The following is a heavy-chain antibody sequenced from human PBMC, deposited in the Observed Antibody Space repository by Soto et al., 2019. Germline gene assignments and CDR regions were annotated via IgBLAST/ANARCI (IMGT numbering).Heavy chain of an antibody. CDR3: ARDPRIAAAGGWFDP. D-gene: IGHD6-13*01. Sequence: SETLSLTCAVSGGSISSGGYSWSWIRHPPGKGLEWIGYIYHSGSTYYNPSLKSRVTISVDRSKNQFSLKLSSVTAADTAVYYCARDPRIAAAGGWFDPWGQGTLVTVST. CDR2: IYHSGST. V-gene: IGHV4-30-2*01. CDR1: GGSISSGGYS. J-gene: IGHJ5*02.